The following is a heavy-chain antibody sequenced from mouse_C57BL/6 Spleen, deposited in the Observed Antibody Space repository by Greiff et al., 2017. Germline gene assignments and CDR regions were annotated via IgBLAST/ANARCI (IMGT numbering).Heavy chain of an antibody. V-gene: IGHV1-55*01. D-gene: IGHD1-1*01. CDR2: IYPGSGST. CDR3: ARGGDYHGAMDY. Sequence: QVQLQQSGAELVKPGASVKMSCKASGYTFTSYWITWVKQRPGQGLEWIGDIYPGSGSTNYNEKFKSKATLTVDTSSSTAYMQLSSLTSEDSAVYYCARGGDYHGAMDYWGQGTSVTVSS. CDR1: GYTFTSYW. J-gene: IGHJ4*01.